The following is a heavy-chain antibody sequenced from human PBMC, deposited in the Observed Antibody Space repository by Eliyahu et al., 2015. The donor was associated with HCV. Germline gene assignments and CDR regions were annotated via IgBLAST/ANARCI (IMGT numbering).Heavy chain of an antibody. CDR2: IHYSGXT. V-gene: IGHV4-59*01. J-gene: IGHJ5*02. CDR3: ASGGGGIAVTGTGGWFDP. CDR1: GGSXTTYY. Sequence: QVQLQESGPGLVKPSETLSLTCTVSGGSXTTYYXSWIRQPPGKGLEWIGYIHYSGXTNYTPSLKXRVTISVDTSKNQFSLNLTSVTAADTAMYYCASGGGGIAVTGTGGWFDPWGQGTLVTVSS. D-gene: IGHD6-19*01.